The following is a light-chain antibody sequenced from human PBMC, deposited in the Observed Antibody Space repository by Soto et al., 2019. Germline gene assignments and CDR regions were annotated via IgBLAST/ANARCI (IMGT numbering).Light chain of an antibody. CDR3: QQYLTLTLT. V-gene: IGKV1-5*03. CDR2: LAS. CDR1: QSISSW. J-gene: IGKJ4*01. Sequence: DIQMTQSPSTLSASVGDRVTITCRASQSISSWLAWYQQKPGKAPKLLIYLASSLESGVPSRFSGSGSGKEFTLTISSLQPDDFATYYCQQYLTLTLTFGGGTEVEIQ.